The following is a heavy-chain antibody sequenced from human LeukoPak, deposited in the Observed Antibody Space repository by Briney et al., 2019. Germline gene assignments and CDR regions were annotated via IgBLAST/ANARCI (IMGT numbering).Heavy chain of an antibody. V-gene: IGHV1-18*04. J-gene: IGHJ3*02. CDR1: GYTFTSYG. Sequence: ASVKVSCKASGYTFTSYGISWVRQAPGQGLEWMGWISAYNGNTNYAQKLQGRVTMTTDTSTSTAHMELRSLRSDDTAVYYCARSYCSSTSCYDLSDAFDIWGQGTMVTVSS. D-gene: IGHD2-2*01. CDR3: ARSYCSSTSCYDLSDAFDI. CDR2: ISAYNGNT.